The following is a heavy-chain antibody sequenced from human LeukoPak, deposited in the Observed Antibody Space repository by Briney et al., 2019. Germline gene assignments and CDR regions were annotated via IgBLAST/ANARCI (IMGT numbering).Heavy chain of an antibody. CDR2: IYSGGTI. CDR3: AKGYDFGFDP. V-gene: IGHV3-53*01. J-gene: IGHJ5*02. CDR1: RFTVSSNY. Sequence: GGSLRLSCAASRFTVSSNYMSWVRQAPGKGLEWVSIIYSGGTIHYADSVKGRFIISRDNTKNTLYLQMNSLRAEDTAVYYCAKGYDFGFDPWGQGTLVTVSS. D-gene: IGHD5-12*01.